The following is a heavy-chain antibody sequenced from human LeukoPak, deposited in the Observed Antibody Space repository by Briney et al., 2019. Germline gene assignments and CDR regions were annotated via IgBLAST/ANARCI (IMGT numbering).Heavy chain of an antibody. V-gene: IGHV1-2*02. CDR2: MNPNSGGT. CDR1: GYTFTDYS. D-gene: IGHD2-15*01. J-gene: IGHJ3*02. Sequence: GASVKVSCKASGYTFTDYSMHWVRQAPGQGLEWMGWMNPNSGGTNHAQTFQGRVTMTRDTSISTAYMELRSLKSDDTAVYFCARAGGDIVSDAFDIWGQGTMVIVSS. CDR3: ARAGGDIVSDAFDI.